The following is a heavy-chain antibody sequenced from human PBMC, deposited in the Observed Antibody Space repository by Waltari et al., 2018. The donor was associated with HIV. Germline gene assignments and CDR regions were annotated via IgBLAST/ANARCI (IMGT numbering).Heavy chain of an antibody. Sequence: QVQLVQSGAEVKKPGASVQVSCKASGYTFPDYNLHWVRQAPGQGLEWMGWINPNSGGTNYAQKFQGRVTMTRDTSISTAYMELSRLRSDDTAVYYCARQDYYDRGYYYYGMDVWGQGTTVTVSS. CDR1: GYTFPDYN. CDR2: INPNSGGT. J-gene: IGHJ6*02. CDR3: ARQDYYDRGYYYYGMDV. D-gene: IGHD3-22*01. V-gene: IGHV1-2*02.